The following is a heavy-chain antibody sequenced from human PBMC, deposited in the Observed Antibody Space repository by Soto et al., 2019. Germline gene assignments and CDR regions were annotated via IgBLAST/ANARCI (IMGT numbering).Heavy chain of an antibody. CDR1: GYTFSSYA. J-gene: IGHJ4*02. Sequence: ASVKISCKASGYTFSSYAMHWVRQAPGQRLEWMGWINAGYGNTKSSQKLQDRVTISRDTSASTAYMELTSLRSEDTAVYYCARDTGDGTFDFWGQGTLVTVSS. V-gene: IGHV1-3*01. D-gene: IGHD7-27*01. CDR2: INAGYGNT. CDR3: ARDTGDGTFDF.